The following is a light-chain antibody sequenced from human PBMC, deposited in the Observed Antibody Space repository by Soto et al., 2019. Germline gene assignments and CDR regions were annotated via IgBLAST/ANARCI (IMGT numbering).Light chain of an antibody. CDR3: HKYNHAPT. CDR2: ATS. V-gene: IGKV1-27*01. J-gene: IGKJ4*01. CDR1: QAISSY. Sequence: DIQLTQSPSSLSASVGDRVTITCRASQAISSYLAWYQQKPGKVPELLIYATSTLQSGAPSRFSGSGSGTDFTLIISSLQPEDVSTYYCHKYNHAPTFGGGTKVEIK.